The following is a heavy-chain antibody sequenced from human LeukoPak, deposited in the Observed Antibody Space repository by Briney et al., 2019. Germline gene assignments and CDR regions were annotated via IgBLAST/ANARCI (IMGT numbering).Heavy chain of an antibody. J-gene: IGHJ4*02. V-gene: IGHV1-24*01. CDR1: GYTLTELS. CDR2: SDPEDGET. Sequence: ASVKVSCKVSGYTLTELSMHWVRQAPGKGLEWMGGSDPEDGETIYAQKFQGRVTLTTDTSTTTAYMELRSLRSDDTAIYYCARDIPALFDFWGQGTLVTVSS. CDR3: ARDIPALFDF. D-gene: IGHD2-2*01.